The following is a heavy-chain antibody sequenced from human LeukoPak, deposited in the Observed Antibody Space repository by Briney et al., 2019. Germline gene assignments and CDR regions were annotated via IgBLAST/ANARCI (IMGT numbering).Heavy chain of an antibody. CDR3: AKGSGSGWYGWFAP. V-gene: IGHV3-23*01. CDR2: IYASGGST. Sequence: GGSLRLSCAASGFTFSSYAMTWVRQAPGKGLEWVSSIYASGGSTYYADPVKGRFTISRENSKNTFFLQMNTLRAADTAVYYCAKGSGSGWYGWFAPWGQGTLVTVSS. D-gene: IGHD6-19*01. CDR1: GFTFSSYA. J-gene: IGHJ5*02.